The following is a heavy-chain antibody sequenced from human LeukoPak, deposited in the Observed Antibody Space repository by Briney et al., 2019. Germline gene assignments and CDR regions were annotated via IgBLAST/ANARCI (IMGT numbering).Heavy chain of an antibody. J-gene: IGHJ4*02. CDR2: ISGSGGST. D-gene: IGHD3-9*01. Sequence: GGSLRLSCAASGFTFSSYGMSWVRQAPGKGLEWVSAISGSGGSTYYADSVRGWFTISRDNSKNTLYLQMSRMRAEDTAVYYCAKGRWSVYFDPTFDYWGQGTLVTVSS. CDR1: GFTFSSYG. V-gene: IGHV3-23*01. CDR3: AKGRWSVYFDPTFDY.